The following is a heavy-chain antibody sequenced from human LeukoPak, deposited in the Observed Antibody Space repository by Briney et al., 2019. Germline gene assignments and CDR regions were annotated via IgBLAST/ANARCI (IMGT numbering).Heavy chain of an antibody. Sequence: PGGSLRLSCAASGFTFSSYSMNWVRQAPGKGLEWASSISSSSSYIYYADSVKGRFTISGDNAKNSLYLQMNSLRAEDTAVYYCASYYYYDSSGRGDYWGQGTLVTVSS. D-gene: IGHD3-22*01. J-gene: IGHJ4*02. CDR3: ASYYYYDSSGRGDY. CDR1: GFTFSSYS. V-gene: IGHV3-21*01. CDR2: ISSSSSYI.